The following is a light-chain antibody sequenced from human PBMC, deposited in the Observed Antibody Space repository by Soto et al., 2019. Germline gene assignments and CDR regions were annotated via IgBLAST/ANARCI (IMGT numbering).Light chain of an antibody. CDR1: QSVSSTS. CDR2: GAS. V-gene: IGKV3-20*01. J-gene: IGKJ5*01. CDR3: QQYGSSPIT. Sequence: EIVLTQSPGTLSLSTGERATHSCRASQSVSSTSFAWYQLKPGQAPRPLIYGASSRATGIPDRFSGSASGTDFTLTISRLEPEDFAVYYCQQYGSSPITFGQGTRLEI.